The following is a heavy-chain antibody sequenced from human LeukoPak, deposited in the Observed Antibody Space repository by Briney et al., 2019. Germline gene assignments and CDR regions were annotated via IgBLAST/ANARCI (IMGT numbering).Heavy chain of an antibody. Sequence: SQTLSLTCAVSGASISSGSYSWNWIRQPPGKGLEWIGNIYHSGSTYYDTSLKSRVTISLDRSKNQFSLKLSSVTAADTAVYYCGRGLQNYDILTGERGYFDYWGQGTLVTVSS. CDR3: GRGLQNYDILTGERGYFDY. CDR2: IYHSGST. CDR1: GASISSGSYS. J-gene: IGHJ4*02. V-gene: IGHV4-30-2*01. D-gene: IGHD3-9*01.